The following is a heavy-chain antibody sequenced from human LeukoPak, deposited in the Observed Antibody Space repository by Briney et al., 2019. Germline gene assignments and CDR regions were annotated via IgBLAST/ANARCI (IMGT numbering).Heavy chain of an antibody. CDR2: IYPGDSDT. CDR3: ARGQYYDFWSGYDNWFDP. V-gene: IGHV5-51*01. J-gene: IGHJ5*02. Sequence: GESLKISCKGSGYSFTSYWIGWVRQMPGKGLEWMGIIYPGDSDTRYSPSFQGQVTISADKSISTAYLQWSSLKASDTAMYYCARGQYYDFWSGYDNWFDPWGQGTLVTVSS. D-gene: IGHD3-3*01. CDR1: GYSFTSYW.